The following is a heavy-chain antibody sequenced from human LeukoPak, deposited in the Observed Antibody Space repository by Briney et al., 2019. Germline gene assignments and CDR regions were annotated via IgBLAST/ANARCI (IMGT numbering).Heavy chain of an antibody. V-gene: IGHV3-21*01. Sequence: GGSLRLSCAASGFTFSGSTMNWVRQAPGKGLEWVSFISTSSSYIYYADSVRGRFTISRDNAKNSLYLQMNSLRAEDTAVYYCARLNYYGSGSYFHFDYWGQGTLVTVSS. J-gene: IGHJ4*02. CDR2: ISTSSSYI. D-gene: IGHD3-10*01. CDR3: ARLNYYGSGSYFHFDY. CDR1: GFTFSGST.